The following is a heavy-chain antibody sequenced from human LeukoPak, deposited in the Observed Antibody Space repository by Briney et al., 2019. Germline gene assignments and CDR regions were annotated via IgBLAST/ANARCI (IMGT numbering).Heavy chain of an antibody. CDR2: IYYSGST. V-gene: IGHV4-4*02. Sequence: PSETLSLTCAVSGGSISSSNWWSWVRQPPGKGLEWIGYIYYSGSTYYNPSLKSRVTISVDTSKNQFSLKLSSVTAADTAVYYCARESYSSGTFDYWGQGTLVTVSS. D-gene: IGHD3-22*01. CDR1: GGSISSSNW. CDR3: ARESYSSGTFDY. J-gene: IGHJ4*02.